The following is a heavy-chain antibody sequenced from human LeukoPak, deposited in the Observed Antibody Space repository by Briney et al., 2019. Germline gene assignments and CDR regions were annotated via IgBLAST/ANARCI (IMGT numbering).Heavy chain of an antibody. CDR3: ASGGYTSNWY. J-gene: IGHJ4*02. D-gene: IGHD6-13*01. V-gene: IGHV6-1*01. CDR2: TYYRSKWYT. Sequence: QTLSLTCAISGDSVSSNSAAWNWVRQSPSRGLEWLGRTYYRSKWYTDYALSVESRITINPDTSKNQFSLQLNSVTPEDTAIYYCASGGYTSNWYWGQGTLVTVSS. CDR1: GDSVSSNSAA.